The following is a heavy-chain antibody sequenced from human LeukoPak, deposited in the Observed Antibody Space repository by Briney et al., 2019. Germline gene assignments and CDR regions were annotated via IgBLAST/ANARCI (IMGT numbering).Heavy chain of an antibody. J-gene: IGHJ6*02. V-gene: IGHV3-21*01. CDR2: ISSSSSYI. CDR3: ARADFWSGIYYYGMDV. D-gene: IGHD3-3*01. CDR1: GFTFSSYS. Sequence: GGSLRLSCAASGFTFSSYSMNWVRQAPGKGLEWVSSISSSSSYIYYADSVKGRFTISRDNAKNSLYLQMNSLRAEDTAVYYCARADFWSGIYYYGMDVWGQGTTVTVSS.